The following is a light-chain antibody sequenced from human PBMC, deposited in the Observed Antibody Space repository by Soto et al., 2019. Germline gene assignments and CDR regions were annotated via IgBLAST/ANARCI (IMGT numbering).Light chain of an antibody. V-gene: IGKV3D-11*01. J-gene: IGKJ4*01. CDR3: QQRTNGPLLT. CDR1: QDISNY. Sequence: EVVLTQSPATLSLSPGERATLSCRANQDISNYLAWYQQKPGQAPRLLIFDASNRSTGIPARFSGSGSGTYLTLTISSLEPEDFAVYYCQQRTNGPLLTFGGGTKVEIK. CDR2: DAS.